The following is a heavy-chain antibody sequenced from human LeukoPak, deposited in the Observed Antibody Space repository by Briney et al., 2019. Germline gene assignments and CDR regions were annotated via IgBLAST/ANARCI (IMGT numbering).Heavy chain of an antibody. CDR1: GFTCSAYN. J-gene: IGHJ4*02. V-gene: IGHV3-23*01. CDR2: ISGSGGST. D-gene: IGHD4-17*01. CDR3: ASIYGDFDY. Sequence: GGSLRLSCTASGFTCSAYNMNWVRQAPGKGLEWVSAISGSGGSTYYADSVKGRFTISRDNSKNTLYLQMNSLRAEDTAVYYCASIYGDFDYWGQGTLVTVSS.